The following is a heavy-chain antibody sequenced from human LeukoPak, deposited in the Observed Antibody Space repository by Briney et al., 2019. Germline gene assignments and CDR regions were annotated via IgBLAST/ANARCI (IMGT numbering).Heavy chain of an antibody. J-gene: IGHJ4*02. V-gene: IGHV3-7*03. CDR3: ATYDSWSGYNIAY. CDR1: GFTLSSRW. Sequence: PGGSLRLSCVVSGFTLSSRWMMWVRQAPGEGLEWMTNISRDGSEKNYVDSVKGRLTITRDNAENSLYLQMNSLKVEDSAIYYCATYDSWSGYNIAYWGQGTLVTVSS. D-gene: IGHD3-3*01. CDR2: ISRDGSEK.